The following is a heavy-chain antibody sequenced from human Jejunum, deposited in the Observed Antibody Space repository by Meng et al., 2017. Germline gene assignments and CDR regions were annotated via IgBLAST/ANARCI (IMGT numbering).Heavy chain of an antibody. Sequence: GESLKISCAASGFTFSDYAVSWVRQAPGKGLEWISSISSRDIYIYYADSVKGRFTISRDKAKNSLSLQMNSLKPEDTAVYYCAREVGPYQYYYGLNVWGQGTTVTVS. CDR2: ISSRDIYI. J-gene: IGHJ6*02. CDR3: AREVGPYQYYYGLNV. D-gene: IGHD1-26*01. V-gene: IGHV3-21*06. CDR1: GFTFSDYA.